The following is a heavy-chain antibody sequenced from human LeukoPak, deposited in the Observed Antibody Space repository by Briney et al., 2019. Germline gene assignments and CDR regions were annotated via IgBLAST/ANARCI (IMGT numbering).Heavy chain of an antibody. Sequence: SETLSLTCAVSGASINNYYWTWLRQPPGKGLEWIGYISSSGRISSNPSLTSRVTISVDTSKNEFSLRLTYVTAADTAFYYCARQNSDYDYFDYWGQGTLVTVSP. CDR2: ISSSGRI. CDR3: ARQNSDYDYFDY. V-gene: IGHV4-4*09. J-gene: IGHJ4*02. CDR1: GASINNYY. D-gene: IGHD3-22*01.